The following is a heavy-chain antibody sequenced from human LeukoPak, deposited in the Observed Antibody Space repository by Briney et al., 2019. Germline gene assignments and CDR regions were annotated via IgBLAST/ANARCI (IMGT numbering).Heavy chain of an antibody. CDR2: ISGSGGTT. V-gene: IGHV3-23*01. J-gene: IGHJ4*02. CDR3: AKAAGLFCAGDCYSYY. CDR1: GFTFSSYA. Sequence: GASLRLSCAASGFTFSSYAMSWVRQAPGKGLEWVSAISGSGGTTYYADSVKGRFTISRDNSKNTLYLQMNSLRAEDTAVYFCAKAAGLFCAGDCYSYYWGQGTLVTVSS. D-gene: IGHD2-21*02.